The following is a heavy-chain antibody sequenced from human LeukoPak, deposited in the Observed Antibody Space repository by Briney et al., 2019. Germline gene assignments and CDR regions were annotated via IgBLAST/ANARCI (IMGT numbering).Heavy chain of an antibody. D-gene: IGHD3-10*01. CDR2: INPGNGDT. J-gene: IGHJ4*02. Sequence: ASVKVSCKASGYTFTTYAMHWVRQAPGQRLEWMGWINPGNGDTKYSQKFQGRVTISRDTSASTAYTELSSLRSEDTAVYYCARELVYGSGSYYPGFWGQGTLVTVSS. CDR1: GYTFTTYA. V-gene: IGHV1-3*01. CDR3: ARELVYGSGSYYPGF.